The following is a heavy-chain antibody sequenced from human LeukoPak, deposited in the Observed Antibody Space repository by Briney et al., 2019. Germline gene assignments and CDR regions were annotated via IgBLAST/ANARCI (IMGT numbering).Heavy chain of an antibody. CDR3: ARESYDYVWGSYRPGEY. V-gene: IGHV3-23*01. J-gene: IGHJ4*02. CDR2: ISGSGGST. Sequence: RGSLRLSCAASGFTFSSYAMSWVRQAPGKGLEWVSAISGSGGSTYYADSVKGRFTISRDNSKNTLYLQMNSLRAEDTAVYYCARESYDYVWGSYRPGEYWGQGTLVTVSS. CDR1: GFTFSSYA. D-gene: IGHD3-16*02.